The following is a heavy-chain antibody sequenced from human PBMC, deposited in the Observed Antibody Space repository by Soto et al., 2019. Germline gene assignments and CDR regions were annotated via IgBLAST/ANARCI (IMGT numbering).Heavy chain of an antibody. CDR2: INHSGST. J-gene: IGHJ4*02. D-gene: IGHD2-15*01. CDR1: GGSFSGYY. CDR3: ARTPGYCSGGSCYSAFDY. V-gene: IGHV4-34*01. Sequence: SETLSLTCAVYGGSFSGYYWSWIRQPPGKGLEWIGEINHSGSTNYNPSLKSRVTISVDTSKNQFSLKLSSVTAADTAVYYCARTPGYCSGGSCYSAFDYWGQGTLVTVSS.